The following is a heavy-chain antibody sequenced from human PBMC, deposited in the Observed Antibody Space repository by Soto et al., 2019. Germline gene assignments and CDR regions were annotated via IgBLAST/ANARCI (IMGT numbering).Heavy chain of an antibody. Sequence: QITLKESVPTLVKPTQTLTLTCTFSGFSLSTSAVGVGWIRQPPGKALEWVALIYCDDDKRYSPSLKSRLTITKDTSKNQVVLTMANMDPVDTATYYCAHTDYDDSSGSYATYFDYWGQGALVTVSS. CDR3: AHTDYDDSSGSYATYFDY. V-gene: IGHV2-5*02. CDR1: GFSLSTSAVG. J-gene: IGHJ4*02. CDR2: IYCDDDK. D-gene: IGHD3-22*01.